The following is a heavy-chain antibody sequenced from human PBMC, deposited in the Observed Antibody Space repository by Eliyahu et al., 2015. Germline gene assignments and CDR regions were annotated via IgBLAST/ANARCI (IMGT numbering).Heavy chain of an antibody. CDR3: ARAHNRYGFSAYIDS. J-gene: IGHJ4*02. V-gene: IGHV3-30*15. CDR1: LFTXXXVPYA. Sequence: QVQLVESGGGVVQPGXSLRLSCAASLFTXXXVPYAMHWVRQAPGKGLEWXAVISYDGSXQDYGDFVKGRFTISRDNSKKRVYLQMSSLRPEDTAVYYCARAHNRYGFSAYIDSWGQGTLVAVSS. CDR2: ISYDGSXQ. D-gene: IGHD5-12*01.